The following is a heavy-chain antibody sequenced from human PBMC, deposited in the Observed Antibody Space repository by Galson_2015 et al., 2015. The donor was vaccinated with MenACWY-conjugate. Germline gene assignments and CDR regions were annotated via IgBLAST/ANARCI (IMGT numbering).Heavy chain of an antibody. J-gene: IGHJ4*02. CDR2: IYWDDDK. CDR3: AHSGEYCSRTSCYYFDS. Sequence: PALVKPTQTLTLTCTFSGFSLTTTGVGVAWIRQPPGKALEWLALIYWDDDKRYRPCLRSRLTVTKDTSKNRVVLTMTNVDPVDTATYYCAHSGEYCSRTSCYYFDSWGQGAPVTVSS. D-gene: IGHD2-2*01. CDR1: GFSLTTTGVG. V-gene: IGHV2-5*02.